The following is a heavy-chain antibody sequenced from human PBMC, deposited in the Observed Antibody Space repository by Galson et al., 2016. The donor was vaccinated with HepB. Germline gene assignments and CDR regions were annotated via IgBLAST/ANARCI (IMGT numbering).Heavy chain of an antibody. CDR2: IIPIFRTT. J-gene: IGHJ4*02. CDR3: AVDTTVISKGFDY. V-gene: IGHV1-69*13. Sequence: SVMVSCKASGGSFSNYGFNWVRQAPGQGLEWMGGIIPIFRTTNYAQNFQGRVTITADESTSTAYMELSSLRSEDTAVYYCAVDTTVISKGFDYWGQGTLVTASS. D-gene: IGHD4-11*01. CDR1: GGSFSNYG.